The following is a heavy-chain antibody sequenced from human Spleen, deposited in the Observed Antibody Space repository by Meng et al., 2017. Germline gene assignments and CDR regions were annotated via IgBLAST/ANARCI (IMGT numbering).Heavy chain of an antibody. V-gene: IGHV1-46*01. CDR1: GGTFSSYA. CDR3: TRDLIPVAGRAGFDY. J-gene: IGHJ4*02. Sequence: QVQLVQSGAGVKKPGASVKVSCKASGGTFSSYAISWVRQAPGQGLEWMGMINPTGGGTSYAQKFQGRFTMTRDTSTSTVCMELSSLRSEDTAVYYCTRDLIPVAGRAGFDYWGQGTLVTVSS. CDR2: INPTGGGT. D-gene: IGHD6-19*01.